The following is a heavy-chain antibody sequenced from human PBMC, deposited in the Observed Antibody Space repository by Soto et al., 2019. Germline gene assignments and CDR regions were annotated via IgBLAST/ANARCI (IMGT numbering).Heavy chain of an antibody. CDR2: MYHIGTT. J-gene: IGHJ4*02. CDR3: ARDKITGLFDY. V-gene: IGHV4-30-2*01. D-gene: IGHD2-8*02. CDR1: GGSINSGRYS. Sequence: PSETLSLTCTVSGGSINSGRYSWTWIRQPPGAGLEWIGHMYHIGTTYYNPSLKSRVTMSVDTSKNQFSLKLSSVTAADTAVYYCARDKITGLFDYWGQGTPVTVSS.